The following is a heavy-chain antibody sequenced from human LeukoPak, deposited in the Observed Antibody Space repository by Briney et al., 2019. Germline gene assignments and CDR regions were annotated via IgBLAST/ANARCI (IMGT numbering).Heavy chain of an antibody. CDR3: ARLLRPYNSSGYFDY. CDR1: GYTFTSYW. J-gene: IGHJ4*02. V-gene: IGHV5-51*01. CDR2: IHPGDSDT. Sequence: PGASLKISCKGSGYTFTSYWMGWVRQMPGKGLEWMGIIHPGDSDTRYSPSFQGQVTISTDKSISTAYLQWSSLKASDTAMYYCARLLRPYNSSGYFDYWGQGTLVTVSS. D-gene: IGHD6-6*01.